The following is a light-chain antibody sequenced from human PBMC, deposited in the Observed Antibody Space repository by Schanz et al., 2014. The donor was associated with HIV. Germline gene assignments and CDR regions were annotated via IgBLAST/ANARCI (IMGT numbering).Light chain of an antibody. CDR2: QAS. J-gene: IGKJ1*01. CDR1: QYISTS. V-gene: IGKV1-5*03. Sequence: DIQMTQSPSTLSASVGARVTITCRASQYISTSLAWYQQKPGKAPKLLIYQASFLESGVPSRFSGSGSGREFTISISCLQPDDFATYVCQQYDTLTTFGQGTTVE. CDR3: QQYDTLTT.